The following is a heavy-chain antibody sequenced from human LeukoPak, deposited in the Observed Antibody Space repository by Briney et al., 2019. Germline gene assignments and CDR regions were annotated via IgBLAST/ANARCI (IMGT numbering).Heavy chain of an antibody. Sequence: GGSLRLSCAASGFTFSSYSMNWVCQAPGKGLEWVSSISSSSSYIYYADSVKGRFTISRDNAKNSLYLQMNSLRAEDTAVYYCARGPVEHYDSSGYPYNWFDPWGQGTLVTVSS. D-gene: IGHD3-22*01. CDR2: ISSSSSYI. CDR1: GFTFSSYS. J-gene: IGHJ5*02. V-gene: IGHV3-21*01. CDR3: ARGPVEHYDSSGYPYNWFDP.